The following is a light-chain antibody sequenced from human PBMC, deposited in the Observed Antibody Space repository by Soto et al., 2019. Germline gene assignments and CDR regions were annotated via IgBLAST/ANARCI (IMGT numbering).Light chain of an antibody. Sequence: DIQMTQSPSSVSADVGDRVTITCRASQGISIWLAWYQQKPGKAPKHLIYAAYTLQSGVPSRFSGSGSGTDVTLTISSRQPEDSATYYCQPSNSFPSFGGGTKVEIK. CDR2: AAY. CDR1: QGISIW. V-gene: IGKV1-12*02. J-gene: IGKJ4*01. CDR3: QPSNSFPS.